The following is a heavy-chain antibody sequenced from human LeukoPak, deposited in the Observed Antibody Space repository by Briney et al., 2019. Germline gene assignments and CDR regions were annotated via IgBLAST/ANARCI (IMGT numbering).Heavy chain of an antibody. CDR1: GGSISSYY. Sequence: SETLSLTCTVSGGSISSYYWSWIRQRPGKGLERIGYIYYSGSTNYNLSLKSRVTISVDTSKNQFCLKLSSVTAADTAVYYCARHSIVGQWLVPFDYWGQGTLVTVSS. D-gene: IGHD6-19*01. CDR3: ARHSIVGQWLVPFDY. V-gene: IGHV4-59*08. J-gene: IGHJ4*02. CDR2: IYYSGST.